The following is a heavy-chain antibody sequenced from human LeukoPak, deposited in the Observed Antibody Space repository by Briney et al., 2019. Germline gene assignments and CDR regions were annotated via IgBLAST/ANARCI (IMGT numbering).Heavy chain of an antibody. Sequence: GASVKVSCKASGYTFTSYGISWVRQAPGQGLEWMGWISAYNGNTNYAQKLQGRVTMTTDTSTSTAYMELRSLRSDDTAVYYCARDPRRKGFWSGYYYGSPDYWGQGTLVTVSS. CDR1: GYTFTSYG. CDR2: ISAYNGNT. D-gene: IGHD3-3*01. J-gene: IGHJ4*02. V-gene: IGHV1-18*01. CDR3: ARDPRRKGFWSGYYYGSPDY.